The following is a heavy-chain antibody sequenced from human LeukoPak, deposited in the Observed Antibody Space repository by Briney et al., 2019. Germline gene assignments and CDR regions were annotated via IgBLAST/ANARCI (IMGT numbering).Heavy chain of an antibody. Sequence: SSVKVSCKASGYTFTGYYMHWLRQAPGQGLAWMGWINPNSGGTNYAQKFQGRVTMTRDTSISTAYMELSRLRSDDAAVYYCARGKILWFRELLGYWGQGTLVTVSS. V-gene: IGHV1-2*02. CDR2: INPNSGGT. J-gene: IGHJ4*02. CDR3: ARGKILWFRELLGY. CDR1: GYTFTGYY. D-gene: IGHD3-10*01.